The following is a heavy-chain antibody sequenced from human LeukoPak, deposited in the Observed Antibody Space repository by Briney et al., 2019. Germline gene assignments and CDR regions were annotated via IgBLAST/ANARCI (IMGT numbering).Heavy chain of an antibody. V-gene: IGHV1-8*02. D-gene: IGHD2-2*01. CDR3: ARVRGYCSSTSCYRVYYFDY. CDR1: GGTFSSYA. Sequence: ASVKVSCKASGGTFSSYAISWVRQAPGQGLEWMGWMNPNSGNTGYAQKFQGRVTMTRNTSISTAYMELSSLRSEDTAVYYCARVRGYCSSTSCYRVYYFDYWGQGTLVTVSS. CDR2: MNPNSGNT. J-gene: IGHJ4*02.